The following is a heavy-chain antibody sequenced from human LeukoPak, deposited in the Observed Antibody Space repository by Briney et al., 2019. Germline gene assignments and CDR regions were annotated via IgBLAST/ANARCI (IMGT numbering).Heavy chain of an antibody. D-gene: IGHD3-10*01. J-gene: IGHJ5*02. Sequence: GGSLRLSCVASGFTDYAIHWVRQAPGKVLEWVAVISYDGSYRYYADSVKGRFTISRDNSQNTFYLQMTSLRAEDTAVYYCARDSGTTGEVKFDPWGQGTLVTVSS. CDR2: ISYDGSYR. CDR3: ARDSGTTGEVKFDP. CDR1: GFTDYA. V-gene: IGHV3-30*04.